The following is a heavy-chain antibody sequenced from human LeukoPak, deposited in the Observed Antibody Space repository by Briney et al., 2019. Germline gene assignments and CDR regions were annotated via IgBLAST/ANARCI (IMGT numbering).Heavy chain of an antibody. Sequence: QPGGSLRLSCAASGFTVNNNYMNWVRQAPGKGLEWVSLIYSGDSTYYADSVKGRFIISRDNSKNTLHLQMNSLRAEDTAVYYCAREVATGFSCFDYWGQGTLVTVSS. CDR3: AREVATGFSCFDY. CDR2: IYSGDST. J-gene: IGHJ4*02. D-gene: IGHD2-21*02. V-gene: IGHV3-53*01. CDR1: GFTVNNNY.